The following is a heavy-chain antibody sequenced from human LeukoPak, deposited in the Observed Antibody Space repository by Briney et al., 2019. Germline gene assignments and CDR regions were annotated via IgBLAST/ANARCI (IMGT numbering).Heavy chain of an antibody. CDR2: INSVGSIV. J-gene: IGHJ4*02. CDR1: GFSFHTYW. D-gene: IGHD1-1*01. Sequence: PGGSLRLSCAASGFSFHTYWMYWVRQAPGKGLVWVSHINSVGSIVNYEDSVKGRFTISRDNAKNTLYLQMNSLGADDTALYFCSRGRNWDDGDYWGQGTLVTVSS. CDR3: SRGRNWDDGDY. V-gene: IGHV3-74*01.